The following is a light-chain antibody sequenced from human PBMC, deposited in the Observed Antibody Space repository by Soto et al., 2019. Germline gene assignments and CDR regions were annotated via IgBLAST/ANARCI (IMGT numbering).Light chain of an antibody. CDR1: SSDVGGYNF. CDR3: SSYAGSKNFV. V-gene: IGLV2-8*01. Sequence: QSVLTQPPSAAGSPGQSVTISCTGTSSDVGGYNFVSWYQQHPGKAPKLMIYEVSKWPSGVPDRFSGSKSGNAASLTVSGLQAEDEADYYCSSYAGSKNFVFGGGTKVTVL. J-gene: IGLJ2*01. CDR2: EVS.